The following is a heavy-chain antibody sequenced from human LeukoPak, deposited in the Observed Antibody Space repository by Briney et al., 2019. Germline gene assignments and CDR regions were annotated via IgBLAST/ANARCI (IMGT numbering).Heavy chain of an antibody. Sequence: GGSLRLSCAASGFTFSRYGMHWVRQAPGKGLEWVAVISYDGSNKYYADSVKGRFTISRDNSKNTLYLQMNSLRAEDTAVYYCANPNYYDSSGYYSDDYWGQGTLVTVSS. CDR1: GFTFSRYG. D-gene: IGHD3-22*01. CDR3: ANPNYYDSSGYYSDDY. V-gene: IGHV3-30*18. J-gene: IGHJ4*02. CDR2: ISYDGSNK.